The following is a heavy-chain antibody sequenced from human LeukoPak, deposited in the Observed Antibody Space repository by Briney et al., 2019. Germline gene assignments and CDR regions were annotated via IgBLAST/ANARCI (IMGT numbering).Heavy chain of an antibody. Sequence: SETLSLTCTVSGGSISTYYWTWIRQPPGKGLEYIGYIYYNGNTNYNPPLKSRVTISVDTSKNQFSLKLCSVTAADTAVYYCARRSMLLDYWYFDLWGRGTLVTVSS. V-gene: IGHV4-59*08. CDR3: ARRSMLLDYWYFDL. J-gene: IGHJ2*01. CDR1: GGSISTYY. CDR2: IYYNGNT. D-gene: IGHD3-10*02.